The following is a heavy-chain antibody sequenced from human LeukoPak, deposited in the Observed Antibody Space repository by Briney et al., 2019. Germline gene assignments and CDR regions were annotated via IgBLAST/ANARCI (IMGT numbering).Heavy chain of an antibody. V-gene: IGHV4-39*01. CDR3: ARHGVATVNASDI. CDR2: IYYSGST. D-gene: IGHD4-11*01. Sequence: SETLSLTCTVSGGSISSSGYYWGWIRQPPGKGLEWIGSIYYSGSTYYNPSLKSRVTISVDTSKNQFSLKLSSVTAADTAVYYCARHGVATVNASDIWGQGTMVTVSS. J-gene: IGHJ3*02. CDR1: GGSISSSGYY.